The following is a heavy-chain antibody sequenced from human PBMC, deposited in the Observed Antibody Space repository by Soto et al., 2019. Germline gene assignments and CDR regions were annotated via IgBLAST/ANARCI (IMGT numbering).Heavy chain of an antibody. Sequence: GSLRLSCAASGFTFSYYGLHWVRHAPGKGLEWVAGISYDGSNRYYGDSVKGRFSISRDNPNNTLYLQTNSLRDEDTAVYYCAKGGRIPTSSVDYWGQGTLVTVSS. D-gene: IGHD2-2*01. CDR3: AKGGRIPTSSVDY. CDR1: GFTFSYYG. J-gene: IGHJ4*02. V-gene: IGHV3-30*18. CDR2: ISYDGSNR.